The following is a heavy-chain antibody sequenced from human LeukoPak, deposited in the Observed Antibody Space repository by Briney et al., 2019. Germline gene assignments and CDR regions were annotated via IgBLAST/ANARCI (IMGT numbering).Heavy chain of an antibody. CDR1: GFTVSSNY. V-gene: IGHV3-23*01. Sequence: GGSLRLSCAASGFTVSSNYMTWVRQAPGKGLEWVSAISDTGATTYDADSVKGRFTISRDNSRSTLYLQMNSLRAEDTALYYCAKDTSIGRYCTNGVCSPFDYWGQGTLVTVSS. CDR3: AKDTSIGRYCTNGVCSPFDY. J-gene: IGHJ4*02. CDR2: ISDTGATT. D-gene: IGHD2-8*01.